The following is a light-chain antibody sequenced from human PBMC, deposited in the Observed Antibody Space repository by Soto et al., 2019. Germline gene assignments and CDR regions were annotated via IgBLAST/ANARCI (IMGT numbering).Light chain of an antibody. CDR2: EVS. J-gene: IGLJ1*01. CDR3: SSYTSSSTRV. CDR1: SSDVGSYSR. Sequence: QSALTQPPSVSGSPGQSVTISCTGTSSDVGSYSRVSWYQQPPGTAPKLMIYEVSNRPSGVPDRFSGSKSGNTASLTISGLQGEDEADYYCSSYTSSSTRVFGTGTKVTVL. V-gene: IGLV2-18*02.